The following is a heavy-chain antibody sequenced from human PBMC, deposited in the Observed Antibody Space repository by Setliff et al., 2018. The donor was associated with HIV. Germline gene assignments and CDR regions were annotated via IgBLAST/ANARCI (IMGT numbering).Heavy chain of an antibody. CDR2: ISAYNGNT. D-gene: IGHD3-22*01. CDR3: AREDVVGGGASSGYHRGIDAFDI. CDR1: GYTLTTYG. Sequence: ASVKVSCKTPGYTLTTYGLTWVRQAPGQGLEWVGWISAYNGNTHETQKLQGRVTMTTDTSTSTAYMELRSLRSDDTAVYYCAREDVVGGGASSGYHRGIDAFDIWGQGTMVTVSS. V-gene: IGHV1-18*01. J-gene: IGHJ3*02.